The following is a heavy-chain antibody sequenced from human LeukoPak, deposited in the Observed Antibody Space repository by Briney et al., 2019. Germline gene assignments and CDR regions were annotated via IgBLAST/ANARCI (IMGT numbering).Heavy chain of an antibody. D-gene: IGHD4-23*01. J-gene: IGHJ4*02. Sequence: SETLSLTCTVSGGPTSSYYWSWIRQPPGKELEWIGNIYSSGSTNYSPSLKSRVAISLDTSKSEFSLRLSSVTAADTAVYYCARDRGYGGIFDYWGQGILVTVYS. CDR2: IYSSGST. CDR3: ARDRGYGGIFDY. CDR1: GGPTSSYY. V-gene: IGHV4-59*13.